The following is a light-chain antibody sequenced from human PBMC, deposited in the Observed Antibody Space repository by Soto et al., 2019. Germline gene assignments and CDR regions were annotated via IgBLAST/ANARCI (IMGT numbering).Light chain of an antibody. CDR2: EVS. Sequence: QAVVTQPASVSGSPGQSITISCTGTTNDVGSYDLVSWYQHHPGKAPKVMIYEVSKRPSGVSNRFSGSKSGNTASVTISGLQAEDEADYYCCSYAGSGTLVFGGGTQLTVL. CDR1: TNDVGSYDL. V-gene: IGLV2-23*02. CDR3: CSYAGSGTLV. J-gene: IGLJ3*02.